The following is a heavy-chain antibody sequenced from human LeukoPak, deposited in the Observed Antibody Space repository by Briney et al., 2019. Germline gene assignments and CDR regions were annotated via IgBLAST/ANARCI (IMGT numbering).Heavy chain of an antibody. V-gene: IGHV6-1*01. CDR1: GDSVSSNSVA. CDR3: AREEVKSAWYNY. D-gene: IGHD6-19*01. J-gene: IGHJ4*02. CDR2: TYYRSKWYN. Sequence: SQTLSLTCAISGDSVSSNSVAWNWIRQSPSRGLEWLGRTYYRSKWYNDYAVSVKSRITITPDTSKNQFSLQLNSVTPEDTAVYFCAREEVKSAWYNYWGQGTLVTVSS.